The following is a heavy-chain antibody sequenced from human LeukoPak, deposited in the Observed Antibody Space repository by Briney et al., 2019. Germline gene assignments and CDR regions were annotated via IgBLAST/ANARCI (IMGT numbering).Heavy chain of an antibody. Sequence: ASVKVSCKVSGYTLTELSMHWGRQAPGKGLEWMGGFDPEDGETIYAQKFQGRVTMTEDTSTDTAYMELSSLRSEDTAVYYCATTARGYSYGYFVYWGQGTLVTVSS. V-gene: IGHV1-24*01. CDR1: GYTLTELS. CDR2: FDPEDGET. CDR3: ATTARGYSYGYFVY. D-gene: IGHD5-18*01. J-gene: IGHJ4*02.